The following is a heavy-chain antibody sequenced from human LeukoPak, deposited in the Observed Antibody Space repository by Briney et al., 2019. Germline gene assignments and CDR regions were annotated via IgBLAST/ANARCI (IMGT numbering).Heavy chain of an antibody. J-gene: IGHJ4*02. CDR2: ISYSGGST. CDR3: AKESSRRRLSEDYFDY. Sequence: PGGPLRLSCAASGVTFSNYAVIWVRQAPGKALEWVSSISYSGGSTYYAASVKGRFTISRDNSKSTLYLQMNSLRAEDTAVYYCAKESSRRRLSEDYFDYWGQGTLVTVSS. D-gene: IGHD3-16*02. V-gene: IGHV3-23*01. CDR1: GVTFSNYA.